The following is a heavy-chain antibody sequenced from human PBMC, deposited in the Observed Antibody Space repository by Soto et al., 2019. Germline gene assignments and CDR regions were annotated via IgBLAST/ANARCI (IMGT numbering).Heavy chain of an antibody. J-gene: IGHJ4*02. Sequence: GGSLRLSCAVSGLSFRSHNMHWVRQAPGKGLEVVAYINIGGTIIYYADSVRGRFTISRDNAKNSLYLQMNSLRDADTAVYYCARLVYSDPLDYWGQGSLVTVSS. CDR2: INIGGTII. V-gene: IGHV3-48*02. D-gene: IGHD1-26*01. CDR1: GLSFRSHN. CDR3: ARLVYSDPLDY.